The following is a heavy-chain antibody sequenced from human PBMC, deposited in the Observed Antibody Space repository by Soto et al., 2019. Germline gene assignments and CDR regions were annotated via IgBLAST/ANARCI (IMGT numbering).Heavy chain of an antibody. Sequence: ASVKVSCKVSGYTFTSYGISWVRHAPGQGLEWMGWISAYNGNTNYAQKLQGRVTMTTDTSTSTAYMELRSLRSDQTAVYYRARVRYSGYEGSWFDPWGQGTLVTVSS. J-gene: IGHJ5*02. CDR3: ARVRYSGYEGSWFDP. CDR2: ISAYNGNT. CDR1: GYTFTSYG. D-gene: IGHD5-12*01. V-gene: IGHV1-18*01.